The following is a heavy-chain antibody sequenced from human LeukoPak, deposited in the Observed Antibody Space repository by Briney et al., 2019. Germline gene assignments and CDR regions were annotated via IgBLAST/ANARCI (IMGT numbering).Heavy chain of an antibody. D-gene: IGHD2-2*01. CDR3: AKGVPVAPFYFDY. CDR2: ISGSGGST. Sequence: GGSLRLSCAASGFTFSSYAMSWVRQAPGKGLEWVSGISGSGGSTYYADSVKGRFTISRDNSKNTLYVQMNSLRAEDTAAYYCAKGVPVAPFYFDYWGQGTLVTVSS. CDR1: GFTFSSYA. J-gene: IGHJ4*02. V-gene: IGHV3-23*01.